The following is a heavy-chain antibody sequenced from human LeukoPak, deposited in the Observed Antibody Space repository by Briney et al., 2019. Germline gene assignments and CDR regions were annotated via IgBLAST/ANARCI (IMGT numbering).Heavy chain of an antibody. V-gene: IGHV1-2*02. CDR1: GHTFTSYY. Sequence: ASVKVSCKASGHTFTSYYMHWVRQAPGQGLEWMGWINPNSGGTNYAQKFQGRVTMTRDTSISTAYMELSRLRSDDTAVYYCARLYSGSYFDYWGQGTLVTVSS. CDR3: ARLYSGSYFDY. D-gene: IGHD1-26*01. J-gene: IGHJ4*02. CDR2: INPNSGGT.